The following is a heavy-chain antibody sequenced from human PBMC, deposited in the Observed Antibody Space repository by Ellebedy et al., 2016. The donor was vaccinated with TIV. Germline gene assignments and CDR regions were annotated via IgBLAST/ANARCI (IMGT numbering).Heavy chain of an antibody. Sequence: GESLKISCEASGFTFSSYAIQWVRQAPGKGLEWVAVISNDGSIKYYADSVKGRFTISRDNSKNTLYLQMNSLRPEDTAVYYCAREGYTSDSRGDLDYWGQGTLVTVSS. V-gene: IGHV3-30*04. J-gene: IGHJ4*02. CDR1: GFTFSSYA. CDR3: AREGYTSDSRGDLDY. D-gene: IGHD2-15*01. CDR2: ISNDGSIK.